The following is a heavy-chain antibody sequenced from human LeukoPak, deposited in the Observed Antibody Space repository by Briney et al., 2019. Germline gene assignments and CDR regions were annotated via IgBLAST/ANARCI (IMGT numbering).Heavy chain of an antibody. D-gene: IGHD1-26*01. V-gene: IGHV3-21*01. CDR3: ARGSGSYQDAFDI. CDR1: GFTFSTYS. J-gene: IGHJ3*02. Sequence: GGSLRLSCAASGFTFSTYSMNWVRQAPGKGLEWVSSISYSGGYEYFADSVKGRFTISRDNAKNSLFLQMNSLGAEDAAVYYCARGSGSYQDAFDIWGQGTKVTVSS. CDR2: ISYSGGYE.